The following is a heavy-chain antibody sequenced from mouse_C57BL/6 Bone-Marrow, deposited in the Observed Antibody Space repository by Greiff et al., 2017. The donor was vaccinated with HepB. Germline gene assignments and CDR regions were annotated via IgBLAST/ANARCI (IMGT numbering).Heavy chain of an antibody. D-gene: IGHD1-1*01. CDR3: ARSSYSYGYYFDY. Sequence: VQLQQPGAELVKPGASVKLSCKASGYTFTSYWMHWVKQRPGQGLEWIGMIHPNSGSTNYNEKFKSKATLTVDKSSSTAYMQLSSLTSEDSAVYYCARSSYSYGYYFDYWGQGTTLTVSS. CDR2: IHPNSGST. CDR1: GYTFTSYW. J-gene: IGHJ2*01. V-gene: IGHV1-64*01.